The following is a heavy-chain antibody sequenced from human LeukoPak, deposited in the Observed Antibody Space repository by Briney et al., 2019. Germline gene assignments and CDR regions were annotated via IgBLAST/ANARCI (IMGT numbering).Heavy chain of an antibody. CDR3: AKVKPYYYDSSCYFDY. CDR2: ISGSGGST. CDR1: GFTFSSYA. V-gene: IGHV3-23*01. J-gene: IGHJ4*02. Sequence: GGSLRLSCAASGFTFSSYAMSWVRQAPGKGLEWVSAISGSGGSTYYADSVKGRFTISRDDSKNTLYLQMNSLRAEDTAVYYCAKVKPYYYDSSCYFDYWGQGTLVTVSS. D-gene: IGHD3-22*01.